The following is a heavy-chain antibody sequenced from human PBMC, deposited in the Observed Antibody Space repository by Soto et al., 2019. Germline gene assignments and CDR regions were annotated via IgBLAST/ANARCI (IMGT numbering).Heavy chain of an antibody. CDR2: IYSSGST. Sequence: SETLSLTCTVSGDSMSSYYWNWVRQPAGKGLEWIGRIYSSGSTNYNSSLKSRITMSVDTSKNQFSLNLSFVTAADTAVYYCARGGSSGRYYFDHWGQGTLVTVSS. J-gene: IGHJ4*02. CDR3: ARGGSSGRYYFDH. V-gene: IGHV4-4*07. CDR1: GDSMSSYY. D-gene: IGHD6-19*01.